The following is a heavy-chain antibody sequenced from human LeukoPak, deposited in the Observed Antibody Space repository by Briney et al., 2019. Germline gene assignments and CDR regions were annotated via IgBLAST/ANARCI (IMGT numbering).Heavy chain of an antibody. CDR2: IYYSGST. D-gene: IGHD2-2*01. CDR3: ARAMPVYYYYGLDV. V-gene: IGHV4-59*01. CDR1: GGSISRYY. J-gene: IGHJ6*02. Sequence: SETLSLTCSVSGGSISRYYWSWIRQPPGKGLEWIGYIYYSGSTNYNPSLKSRVTISVDTSKNQFSLKLSSVTAADTAVYDCARAMPVYYYYGLDVWGQGTTVTVSS.